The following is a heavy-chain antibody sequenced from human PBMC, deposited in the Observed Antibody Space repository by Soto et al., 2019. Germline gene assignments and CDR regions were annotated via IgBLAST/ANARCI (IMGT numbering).Heavy chain of an antibody. CDR3: VWGQGHLYY. D-gene: IGHD7-27*01. CDR2: IWYDGSNK. CDR1: GFTFSSYG. J-gene: IGHJ4*02. V-gene: IGHV3-33*01. Sequence: QVQLVESGGGVVQPGRSLRLSCAASGFTFSSYGMHWVRQAPGKGLEWVAVIWYDGSNKYYADSVKGRLTISRDNSKNTLYLQMNRLSAADTPVYYCVWGQGHLYYWAQGTLVTVSS.